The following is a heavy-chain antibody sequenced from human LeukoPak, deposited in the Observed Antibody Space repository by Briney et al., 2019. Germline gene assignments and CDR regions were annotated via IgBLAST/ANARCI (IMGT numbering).Heavy chain of an antibody. CDR3: ARQYGRGYDSRLDY. J-gene: IGHJ4*02. CDR1: GGSISSYY. V-gene: IGHV4-4*07. CDR2: FYTSESA. Sequence: SETLSLTCTVSGGSISSYYWSWLRQPAGKGLEWIGRFYTSESANYNPSLKSRVTMSVDTSKNQFALKLSTVTAADTAVYYCARQYGRGYDSRLDYWDQGPRVTVSA. D-gene: IGHD5-12*01.